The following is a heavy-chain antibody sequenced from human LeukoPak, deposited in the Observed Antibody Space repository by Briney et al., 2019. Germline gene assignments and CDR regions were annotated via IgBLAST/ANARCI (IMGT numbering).Heavy chain of an antibody. CDR1: GFTFNSYG. CDR2: IWYDGSNK. D-gene: IGHD4-17*01. J-gene: IGHJ4*02. Sequence: GRSLRLSCAASGFTFNSYGIHWVRQAPGKGLEWVAFIWYDGSNKYYADSVKGRFTISRDNSKNTLYLQMDSLRAEDTAVYYCARARTTRGFDYWGQGTLVTVSS. V-gene: IGHV3-33*01. CDR3: ARARTTRGFDY.